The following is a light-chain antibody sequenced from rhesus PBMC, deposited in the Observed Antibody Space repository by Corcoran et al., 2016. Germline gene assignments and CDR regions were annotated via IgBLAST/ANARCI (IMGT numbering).Light chain of an antibody. CDR3: LQDYTTPFT. V-gene: IGKV1-94*01. J-gene: IGKJ3*01. CDR1: SGIHKA. Sequence: GDRVTVTCRASSGIHKALIWYQQKPGNAPTLLVYAASRLQTGVSSRFSGSGSGTDYTLTISSLQPDVVATFYCLQDYTTPFTFGHGTKLEIK. CDR2: AAS.